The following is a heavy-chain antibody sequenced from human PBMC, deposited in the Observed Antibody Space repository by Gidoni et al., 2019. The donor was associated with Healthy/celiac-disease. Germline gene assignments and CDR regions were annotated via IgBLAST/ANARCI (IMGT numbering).Heavy chain of an antibody. CDR2: IYWNDDK. D-gene: IGHD4-4*01. CDR1: GFSLSTNGVG. J-gene: IGHJ5*02. Sequence: QITLKESGPTLVKPTQTLTLTGTFSGFSLSTNGVGVGWIRQPPGKALEWLALIYWNDDKRYSPSLKSRLTITKDTSKHQVVLTMTNMDPVDTATYYRAHLSGTVTTNCFDPWGQGTLVTVSS. V-gene: IGHV2-5*01. CDR3: AHLSGTVTTNCFDP.